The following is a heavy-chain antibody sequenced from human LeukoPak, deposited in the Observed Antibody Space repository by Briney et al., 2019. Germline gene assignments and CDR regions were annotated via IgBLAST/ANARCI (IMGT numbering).Heavy chain of an antibody. D-gene: IGHD2-15*01. J-gene: IGHJ4*02. CDR3: AGHRYCSGGSCYSDY. CDR1: GYSFTSYW. V-gene: IGHV5-51*01. CDR2: IYPGDSET. Sequence: GESLKISCKGSGYSFTSYWIGWVRQMPGKGLEWMGIIYPGDSETRYSPSFQGQVTISADKSISTAYLQWSSLKASDTAMYYCAGHRYCSGGSCYSDYWGQGTLVTVSS.